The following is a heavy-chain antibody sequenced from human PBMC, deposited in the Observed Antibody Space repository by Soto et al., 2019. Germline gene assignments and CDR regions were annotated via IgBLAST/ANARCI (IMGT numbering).Heavy chain of an antibody. Sequence: QVQLVESGGGLVKPGGSLRLSCAASGFTFSDYYMSWIRQAPGKGLEWVSYITSSSTYTNYADSVKGRFTISRDNAKNSLYMQMNRLRAEDTAVYYCARDSVYYGDYELNYFDYWGQGTLVTVSS. D-gene: IGHD4-17*01. V-gene: IGHV3-11*05. CDR3: ARDSVYYGDYELNYFDY. CDR2: ITSSSTYT. CDR1: GFTFSDYY. J-gene: IGHJ4*02.